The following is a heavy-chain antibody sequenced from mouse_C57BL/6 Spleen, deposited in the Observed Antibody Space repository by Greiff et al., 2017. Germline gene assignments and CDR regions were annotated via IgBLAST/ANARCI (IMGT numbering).Heavy chain of an antibody. CDR1: GFTFSDYY. CDR3: ARQIGTGNYFDY. J-gene: IGHJ2*01. D-gene: IGHD3-3*01. CDR2: ISNGGGST. Sequence: EVQLVESGGGLVQPGGSLKLSCAASGFTFSDYYMYWVRQTPEKRLEWVAYISNGGGSTYYPDTVKGRYTISRDNAKNTLYLQMSRLKSEDTAIYYCARQIGTGNYFDYWGQGTTLTVSS. V-gene: IGHV5-12*01.